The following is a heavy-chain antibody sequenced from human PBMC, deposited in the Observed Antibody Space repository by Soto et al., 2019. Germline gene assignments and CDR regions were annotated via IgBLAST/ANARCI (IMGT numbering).Heavy chain of an antibody. CDR3: ARDDGIVVVPAAYAGWFDP. J-gene: IGHJ5*02. V-gene: IGHV1-69*13. Sequence: AASVKVSCKASGGTFSSYAISWVRQAPGQGLEWMGGIIPIFGTANYAQKFQGRVTITADESTSTAYMELSSLRSEDTAVYYCARDDGIVVVPAAYAGWFDPWGQGTLVTVSS. CDR1: GGTFSSYA. CDR2: IIPIFGTA. D-gene: IGHD2-2*01.